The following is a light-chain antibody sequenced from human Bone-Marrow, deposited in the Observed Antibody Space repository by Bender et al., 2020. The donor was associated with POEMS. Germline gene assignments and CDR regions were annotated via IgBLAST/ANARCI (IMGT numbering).Light chain of an antibody. CDR2: RDD. CDR3: SSYAGSNNFRV. V-gene: IGLV1-47*01. Sequence: QSVLTQPPSASGTPGQRVTISCSGSSSNIGSNYVYWYRQFPGTAPKLLIYRDDQRPSGVPDRISGAKYGIAVSLAISGLRAEDEADYYCSSYAGSNNFRVFGTGTKVTVL. CDR1: SSNIGSNY. J-gene: IGLJ1*01.